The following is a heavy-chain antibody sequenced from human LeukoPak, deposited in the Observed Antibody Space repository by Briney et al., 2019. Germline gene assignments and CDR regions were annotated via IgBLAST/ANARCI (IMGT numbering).Heavy chain of an antibody. Sequence: PGGSLRLSCAASGFTFSSYSMNWVRQAPGKGLEWVSSISSSSSYIYYADSVKGRFTISRDNAKNSLYLQMNSLRAEDTAVYYCARAVGYYGSGGGDTLDYWGQGTLVTVSS. CDR1: GFTFSSYS. D-gene: IGHD3-10*01. CDR3: ARAVGYYGSGGGDTLDY. J-gene: IGHJ4*02. CDR2: ISSSSSYI. V-gene: IGHV3-21*01.